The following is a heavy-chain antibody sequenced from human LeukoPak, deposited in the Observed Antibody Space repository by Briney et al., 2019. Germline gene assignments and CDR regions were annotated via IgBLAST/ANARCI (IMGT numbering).Heavy chain of an antibody. CDR3: ARVGERGYSYGHFDY. CDR1: GFTFSSYS. Sequence: GGSLRLSCAASGFTFSSYSMNWVRQAPGKGLEWVSYISSSSSTIYYADSVKGRFTISRDNAKNSLYLQMNSLRAEDTAVYYCARVGERGYSYGHFDYWGQGTLVTVSS. CDR2: ISSSSSTI. J-gene: IGHJ4*02. V-gene: IGHV3-48*04. D-gene: IGHD5-18*01.